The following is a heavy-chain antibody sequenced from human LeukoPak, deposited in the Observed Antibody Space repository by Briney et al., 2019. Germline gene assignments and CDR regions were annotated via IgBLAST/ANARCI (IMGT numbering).Heavy chain of an antibody. J-gene: IGHJ4*02. Sequence: PSETLSLTCTVSGGSISSRSYYWGWVRQPPGKGLEWIGSIYYSGSTYYNPSLKSRVTISVDTSKNQFSLKLSSVTAADTAVYYCARHHTRDTAMASLFDYWGQGTLVTVSS. D-gene: IGHD5-18*01. CDR2: IYYSGST. V-gene: IGHV4-39*01. CDR1: GGSISSRSYY. CDR3: ARHHTRDTAMASLFDY.